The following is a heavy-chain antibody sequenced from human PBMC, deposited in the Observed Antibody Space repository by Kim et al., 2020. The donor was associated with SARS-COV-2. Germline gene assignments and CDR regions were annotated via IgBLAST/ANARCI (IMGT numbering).Heavy chain of an antibody. V-gene: IGHV4-34*01. J-gene: IGHJ5*02. CDR3: ARGRYYYGSGFDP. CDR2: INHSGST. Sequence: SETLSLTCAVYGGSFSGYYWSWIRQPPGKGLEWIGEINHSGSTNYNPSLKSRVTISVDTSKNQFSLKLSSVTAADTAVYYCARGRYYYGSGFDPWGQGTLVTVSS. D-gene: IGHD3-10*01. CDR1: GGSFSGYY.